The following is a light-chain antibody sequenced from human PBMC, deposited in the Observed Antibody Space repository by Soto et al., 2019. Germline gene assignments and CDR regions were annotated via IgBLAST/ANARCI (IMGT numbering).Light chain of an antibody. CDR3: QCYDSSLSGFYV. J-gene: IGLJ1*01. V-gene: IGLV1-40*01. CDR2: GNS. Sequence: QSVLTQPPSVSGAPGQTVTISCTGSSSNIGAGYDVHWYQQLPGTAPKLIIYGNSNRPSGVPDRFSGSKSGTSASLAITGLQAEDEADYYCQCYDSSLSGFYVFGTGTKVTVL. CDR1: SSNIGAGYD.